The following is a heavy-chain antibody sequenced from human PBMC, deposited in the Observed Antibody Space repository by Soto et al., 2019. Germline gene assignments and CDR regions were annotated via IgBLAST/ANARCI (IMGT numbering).Heavy chain of an antibody. J-gene: IGHJ4*02. D-gene: IGHD3-22*01. CDR2: IIPILGIA. Sequence: QVQLVQSGAEVKKPGSSVKVSCKASGGTFSSYTISWVRQAPGQGLEWMGRIIPILGIANYAQKFQGRVTXXAXKXXSTAYMELSSLRSEDTAVYYCAYDSSGEQPTANDYWGQGTLVTVSS. CDR1: GGTFSSYT. V-gene: IGHV1-69*02. CDR3: AYDSSGEQPTANDY.